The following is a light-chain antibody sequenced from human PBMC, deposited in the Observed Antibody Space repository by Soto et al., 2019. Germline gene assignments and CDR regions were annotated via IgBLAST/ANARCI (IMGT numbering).Light chain of an antibody. V-gene: IGKV3-20*01. J-gene: IGKJ1*01. CDR3: QQYGSSPPT. CDR2: GAS. CDR1: QSVSRY. Sequence: EIVLTQSPGTLSFSPGERVTLXSRSRQSVSRYLAWYQQKPGQGPRLLIYGASSRATGTPDRFSGSGSGTDFTLTINSLEPEDFAVYYCQQYGSSPPTFGQGTKVDIK.